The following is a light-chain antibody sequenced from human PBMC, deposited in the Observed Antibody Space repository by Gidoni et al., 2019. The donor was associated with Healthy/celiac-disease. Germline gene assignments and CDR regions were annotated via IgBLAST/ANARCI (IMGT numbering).Light chain of an antibody. CDR1: QGISSY. Sequence: AILMTKSTSSLSASTGDRVTITCRASQGISSYLAWYQQKPGKSPKLLIYAASTLQSGVPSRFSGSGSGTDFTLTISCLQSEDFATYYCQQYYSYPRTFGQGTKVEIK. V-gene: IGKV1-8*01. CDR2: AAS. J-gene: IGKJ1*01. CDR3: QQYYSYPRT.